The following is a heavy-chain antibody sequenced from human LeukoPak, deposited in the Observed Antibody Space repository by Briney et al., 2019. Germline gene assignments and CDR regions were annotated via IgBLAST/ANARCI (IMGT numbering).Heavy chain of an antibody. CDR1: VFTYSIAC. J-gene: IGHJ4*02. Sequence: GGPLRLSCATCVFTYSIACMRGVRESPGRGLEWVGRIKSKADDGTTDYSAYVKVRFPMTRHDSKNTLYMQMNSLKTEDTAVYYCTTPNRLRGPPGYWGQGTLVGVCS. D-gene: IGHD3-10*01. V-gene: IGHV3-15*01. CDR2: IKSKADDGTT. CDR3: TTPNRLRGPPGY.